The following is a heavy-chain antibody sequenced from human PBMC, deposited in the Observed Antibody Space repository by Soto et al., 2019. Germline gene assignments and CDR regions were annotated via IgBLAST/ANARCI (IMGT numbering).Heavy chain of an antibody. CDR3: AREGGRGEGYNAVDY. CDR2: VNHSGEA. D-gene: IGHD2-2*02. J-gene: IGHJ4*02. V-gene: IGHV4-34*09. Sequence: SETLSLTCGVYGGSFRNYYWIWVRQPPGKGLEWIGEVNHSGEATYNPSLKSRVTISIDTSKNQFSLRLNSVTAADTAVYYCAREGGRGEGYNAVDYWGQGTLVTVSS. CDR1: GGSFRNYY.